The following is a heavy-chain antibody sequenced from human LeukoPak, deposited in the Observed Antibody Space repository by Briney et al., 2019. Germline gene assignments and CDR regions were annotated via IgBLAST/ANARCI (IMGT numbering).Heavy chain of an antibody. CDR3: TGGARTTSSGVVIAHYENWFDP. CDR2: INPSGGST. J-gene: IGHJ5*02. D-gene: IGHD3-3*01. V-gene: IGHV1-46*01. CDR1: GYAFSNFY. Sequence: VASVKVSCKASGYAFSNFYIHWVRQAPGQGLEWMGIINPSGGSTSYTQKFQGRVTMTRDTSTSTFYMQLDSLRSEDTAVYFCTGGARTTSSGVVIAHYENWFDPWGQGTLVTVSS.